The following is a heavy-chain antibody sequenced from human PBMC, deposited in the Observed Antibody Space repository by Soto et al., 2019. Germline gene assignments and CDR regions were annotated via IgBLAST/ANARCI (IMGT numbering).Heavy chain of an antibody. CDR2: IWYDGSNK. J-gene: IGHJ4*02. CDR1: GFTFSSYG. D-gene: IGHD3-10*02. Sequence: QVQLVESGGGVVQPGRSLRLSCAASGFTFSSYGMHWVRQAPGKGLEWVAVIWYDGSNKYYADSVKGRFTISRDNSKNKLNLQMNSLRAEDTAVYYGARESYVSLYFGYWGQGTLVTVSS. CDR3: ARESYVSLYFGY. V-gene: IGHV3-33*01.